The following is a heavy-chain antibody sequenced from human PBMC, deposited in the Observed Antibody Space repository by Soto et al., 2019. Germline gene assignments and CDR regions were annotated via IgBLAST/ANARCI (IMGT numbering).Heavy chain of an antibody. D-gene: IGHD3-10*01. CDR1: GFTFDDYA. CDR3: AKDDMVRGVIRYSNFDY. Sequence: PGGSLRLSCAASGFTFDDYAMHWVRQAPGKGLEWVSGISWNSGSIGYADSVKGRFTISRDNAKNSLYLQMNSLRAEDTALYYCAKDDMVRGVIRYSNFDYWGQGTLVTVSS. J-gene: IGHJ4*02. V-gene: IGHV3-9*01. CDR2: ISWNSGSI.